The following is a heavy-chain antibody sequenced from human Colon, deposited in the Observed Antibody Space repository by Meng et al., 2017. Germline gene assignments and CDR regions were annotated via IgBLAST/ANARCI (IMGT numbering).Heavy chain of an antibody. CDR3: TTWYGEY. J-gene: IGHJ4*02. CDR1: GDSVSSNRAL. V-gene: IGHV6-1*01. CDR2: TYYRSEWQN. D-gene: IGHD3-10*01. Sequence: QVQLRQSGPGLWKPSQTLSLTCAISGDSVSSNRALWHWVRQSPSRGLEWLGQTYYRSEWQNHYGVSVKSRITINADTSRNHFSLHLNSVTPEDTAVYYCTTWYGEYWGQGTLVTVSS.